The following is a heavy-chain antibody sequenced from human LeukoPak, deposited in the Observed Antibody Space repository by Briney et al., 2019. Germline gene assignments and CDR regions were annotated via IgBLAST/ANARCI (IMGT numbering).Heavy chain of an antibody. V-gene: IGHV4-59*01. CDR1: GGSISSYY. Sequence: SETLSLTCTVSGGSISSYYWSWIRQPPGKGLEWIGYIYYSGSTNYNPSLKSRGTISVDTSKNQFSLKLSSVTAADTAVYYCAREGYSYGIDYWGQGTLVTVSS. J-gene: IGHJ4*02. CDR2: IYYSGST. CDR3: AREGYSYGIDY. D-gene: IGHD5-18*01.